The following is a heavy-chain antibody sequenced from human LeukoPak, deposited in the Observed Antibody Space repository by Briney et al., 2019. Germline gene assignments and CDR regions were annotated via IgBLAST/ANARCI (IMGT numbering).Heavy chain of an antibody. CDR3: ARTDYSSSWFFDY. CDR1: GGSITNYY. CDR2: FYYTGT. Sequence: SETLSLTCTVSGGSITNYYWSWIRQSPEKGLEWIGYFYYTGTNYNPSLRRRVTISVETSKNQFSLKLSSVTAADTAVYYCARTDYSSSWFFDYWGQGTLVTVSS. V-gene: IGHV4-59*01. J-gene: IGHJ4*02. D-gene: IGHD6-13*01.